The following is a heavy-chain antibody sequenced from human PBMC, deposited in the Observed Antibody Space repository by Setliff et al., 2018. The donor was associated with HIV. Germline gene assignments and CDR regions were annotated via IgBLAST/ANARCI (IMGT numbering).Heavy chain of an antibody. D-gene: IGHD3-10*01. Sequence: PGESLKISCRGFGYNFNNYWIDWVRQMPGKGLEWMGTIYPSDSDTKYNPSFQGHVSISADRSIGTTYLQWSSLRASDTAMYYCAKAGGDSWGQGTLVTVPQ. CDR2: IYPSDSDT. V-gene: IGHV5-51*01. CDR3: AKAGGDS. CDR1: GYNFNNYW. J-gene: IGHJ5*01.